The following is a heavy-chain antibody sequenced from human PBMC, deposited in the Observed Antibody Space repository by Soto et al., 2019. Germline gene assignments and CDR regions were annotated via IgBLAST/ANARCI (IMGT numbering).Heavy chain of an antibody. CDR1: GYTFTGCY. D-gene: IGHD6-19*01. V-gene: IGHV1-2*02. J-gene: IGHJ4*02. CDR2: INPNSGGT. CDR3: ARVSGIAVAGTYSRIFDY. Sequence: ASVKVSCKASGYTFTGCYMHWVRQAPGQGLEWMGWINPNSGGTNYAQKFQGRVTMTRDTSISTAYMELSRLRSDDTAVYYCARVSGIAVAGTYSRIFDYWGQGTLVTVSS.